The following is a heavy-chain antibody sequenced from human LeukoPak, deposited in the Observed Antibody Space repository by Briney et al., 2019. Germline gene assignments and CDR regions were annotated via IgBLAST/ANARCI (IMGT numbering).Heavy chain of an antibody. D-gene: IGHD2-15*01. V-gene: IGHV5-51*01. CDR3: ARLWGGLSYFDY. J-gene: IGHJ4*02. CDR2: IYPSDSDT. CDR1: GYSFTNYW. Sequence: GESLKISCKGSGYSFTNYWIGWVRQMAGKGLEWMGIIYPSDSDTKYSPSFQGQVTISADKSITTAYLQWSSLKASDTAMYYCARLWGGLSYFDYWGQGTLVTVSS.